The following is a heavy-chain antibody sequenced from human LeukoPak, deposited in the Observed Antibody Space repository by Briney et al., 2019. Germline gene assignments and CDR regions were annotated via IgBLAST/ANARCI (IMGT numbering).Heavy chain of an antibody. V-gene: IGHV4-59*01. Sequence: SETLSLTCTVSGGSISSYYWSWIRQPPGKGLEWIGYIYYSGSTNYNPSLKSRVTISVDTSKNQFSLKLSSVTAADTAVYCCARVGATYDAFDIWGQGTMVTVSS. D-gene: IGHD1-26*01. CDR1: GGSISSYY. CDR2: IYYSGST. J-gene: IGHJ3*02. CDR3: ARVGATYDAFDI.